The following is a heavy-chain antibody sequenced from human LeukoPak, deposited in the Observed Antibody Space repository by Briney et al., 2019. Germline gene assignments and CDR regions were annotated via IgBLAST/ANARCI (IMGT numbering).Heavy chain of an antibody. V-gene: IGHV6-1*01. J-gene: IGHJ3*02. D-gene: IGHD3-10*01. CDR3: AKTLWFGRQPWFGRRNDAFDI. Sequence: SQTLSLTCAISGDSVSSNSAAWNWIRQSPSRGLEWLGRTYYRSKWYNDYAVSVKSRITINPDTSKNQFSLQLNSVTPEDTAVYYCAKTLWFGRQPWFGRRNDAFDIWGQGTMVTVSS. CDR2: TYYRSKWYN. CDR1: GDSVSSNSAA.